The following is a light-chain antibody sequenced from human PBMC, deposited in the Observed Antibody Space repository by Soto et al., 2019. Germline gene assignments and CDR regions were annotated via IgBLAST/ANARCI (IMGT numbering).Light chain of an antibody. V-gene: IGKV1-39*01. CDR3: QQGYSTPLT. J-gene: IGKJ4*01. CDR1: QSISRY. Sequence: DIQMTQSPSSLSASVGGRVTITCRASQSISRYLNWYQQKPGRAPKLLISTASSLQSGVPSRFSGSGSGKDFTLTISSLQPEDFATYYCQQGYSTPLTFGGGAKVEI. CDR2: TAS.